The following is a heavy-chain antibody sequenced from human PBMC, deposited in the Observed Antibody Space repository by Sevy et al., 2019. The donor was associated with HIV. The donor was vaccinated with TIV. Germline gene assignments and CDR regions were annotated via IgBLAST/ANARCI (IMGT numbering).Heavy chain of an antibody. CDR3: ARSSGYSYGDFDY. J-gene: IGHJ4*02. V-gene: IGHV4-59*01. D-gene: IGHD5-18*01. Sequence: SETLSLTCTVSGGSISSNYWSWIRQPPGKGLEWIGYIYSSWSSYNPSLTVRVSISMATSKNKFSLKLNSVTAADTAVYYCARSSGYSYGDFDYWGQGTLVTVSS. CDR2: IYSSWSS. CDR1: GGSISSNY.